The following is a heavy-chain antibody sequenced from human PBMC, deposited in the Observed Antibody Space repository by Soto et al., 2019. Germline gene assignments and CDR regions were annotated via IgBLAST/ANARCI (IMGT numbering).Heavy chain of an antibody. CDR2: ISSSSGTI. CDR1: GFTFSDYY. J-gene: IGHJ4*02. V-gene: IGHV3-11*01. D-gene: IGHD6-13*01. Sequence: QVQLVESGGGLVKPGGSLRLSCAASGFTFSDYYMTWIRQAPGRGLEWVSYISSSSGTISYANSVKGRFTISRDNAQNSLYLQMTSLRAEDTAVYYCARGTYRSKTDFDYWGQGTLVTVSS. CDR3: ARGTYRSKTDFDY.